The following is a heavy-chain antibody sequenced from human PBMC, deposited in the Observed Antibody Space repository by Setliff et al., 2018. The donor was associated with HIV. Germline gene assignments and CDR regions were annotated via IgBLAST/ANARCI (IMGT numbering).Heavy chain of an antibody. Sequence: LSLTCAAYGESFSGHYWSWIRQPPGKGLEWIGEINHSESPNYNPSLKSRVTISVDTSKKQFSLKLSSVSAADTAVYYCARGGGITWRSYSFDYWGQGTLVTVSS. V-gene: IGHV4-34*01. D-gene: IGHD3-10*01. CDR3: ARGGGITWRSYSFDY. CDR1: GESFSGHY. J-gene: IGHJ4*02. CDR2: INHSESP.